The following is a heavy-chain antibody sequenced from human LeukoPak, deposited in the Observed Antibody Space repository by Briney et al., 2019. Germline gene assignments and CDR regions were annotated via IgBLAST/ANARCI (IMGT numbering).Heavy chain of an antibody. D-gene: IGHD6-19*01. CDR2: IYTSGST. J-gene: IGHJ4*02. V-gene: IGHV4-4*07. Sequence: SETLSLTCTASGGSISSYYWSWLRQPAGKGLEWIGRIYTSGSTNYNPSLKSRVTMSVDTSKNQFSLKLSSVTAADTAVYYCARKAVAGTYFDYWGQGTLVTVSS. CDR1: GGSISSYY. CDR3: ARKAVAGTYFDY.